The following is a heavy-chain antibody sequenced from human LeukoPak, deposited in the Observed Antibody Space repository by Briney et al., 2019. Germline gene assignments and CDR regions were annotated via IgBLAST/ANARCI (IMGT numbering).Heavy chain of an antibody. V-gene: IGHV1-2*06. Sequence: ASVKVSCKASGYTFTGYYMHWVRQAPGQGLEWMGRIIPNSGGTNYAQKFQGRVTMTRDTSISTAYMELSSLRSEDTAVYYCARGLNYDSSGYLIDYWGQGTLVTVSS. CDR1: GYTFTGYY. CDR3: ARGLNYDSSGYLIDY. CDR2: IIPNSGGT. J-gene: IGHJ4*02. D-gene: IGHD3-22*01.